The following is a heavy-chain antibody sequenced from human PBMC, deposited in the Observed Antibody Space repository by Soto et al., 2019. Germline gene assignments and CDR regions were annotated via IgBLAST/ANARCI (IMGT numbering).Heavy chain of an antibody. CDR3: ARDQQDSSGWFFYYYYGMDV. CDR2: IIPIFGTA. Sequence: QVQLVQSGAEVKKPGSSVKVSCKASGGTFSSYAISWVRQAPGQGLEWMGGIIPIFGTANYAQKFQGRVTITADESTSTAYMELSSLRSEDTAVYYCARDQQDSSGWFFYYYYGMDVWGQGTTVTVSS. J-gene: IGHJ6*02. D-gene: IGHD6-19*01. V-gene: IGHV1-69*01. CDR1: GGTFSSYA.